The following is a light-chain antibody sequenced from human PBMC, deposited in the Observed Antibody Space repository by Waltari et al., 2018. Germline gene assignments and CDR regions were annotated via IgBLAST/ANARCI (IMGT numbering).Light chain of an antibody. Sequence: QSALTQPRPVSGSPGQSVPIPCPGTSRDVGGYNSVSWYQQHPGKAPKLMIYDVSTRPSGVPDRFSGSKSGNTASLTISGLQAEDEADYYCCSYAGSYTWVFGGGTKLTVL. V-gene: IGLV2-11*01. CDR1: SRDVGGYNS. CDR2: DVS. J-gene: IGLJ3*02. CDR3: CSYAGSYTWV.